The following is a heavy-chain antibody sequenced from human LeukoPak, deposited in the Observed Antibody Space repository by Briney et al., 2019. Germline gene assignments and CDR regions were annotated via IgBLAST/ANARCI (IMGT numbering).Heavy chain of an antibody. CDR2: ISYDGSNK. Sequence: GGSLRLSCAASGFTFSSYGMHWFRQAPGKGLEWVAVISYDGSNKYYADSVKGRFTISRDNSKNTLYLQMNSLRAEDTAVYYCARERGGYNYLPRYYFDYWGQGTLVTVSS. V-gene: IGHV3-30*03. CDR3: ARERGGYNYLPRYYFDY. CDR1: GFTFSSYG. D-gene: IGHD5-24*01. J-gene: IGHJ4*02.